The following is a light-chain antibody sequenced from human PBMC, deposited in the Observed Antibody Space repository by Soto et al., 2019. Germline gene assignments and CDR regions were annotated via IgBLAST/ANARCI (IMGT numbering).Light chain of an antibody. V-gene: IGKV1-39*01. CDR2: PAS. CDR1: QSISSY. J-gene: IGKJ5*01. CDR3: LHHHNSPLT. Sequence: DIEMTQSPSSLSASLGDRVTITCRASQSISSYLNWYQQKPGKAPKLLIYPASSLKAGVPSRFSGSGSGTDFTLTISSLPPEDFETYYCLHHHNSPLTFGQGTRLEIK.